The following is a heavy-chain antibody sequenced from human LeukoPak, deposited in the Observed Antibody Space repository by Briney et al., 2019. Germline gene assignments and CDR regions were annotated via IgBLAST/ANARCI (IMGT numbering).Heavy chain of an antibody. V-gene: IGHV2-70*04. CDR2: IDWDDDK. D-gene: IGHD1-26*01. Sequence: SGPALVKPTQTLTLTCTFSGFSLTTTGMRVSWIRQPPGKALEWLARIDWDDDKFYSTSLRTRLTISKDTSRSQVVLRMTNMDPVDTATYYCALSGPLDYWGQGTLVTVSS. CDR1: GFSLTTTGMR. CDR3: ALSGPLDY. J-gene: IGHJ4*02.